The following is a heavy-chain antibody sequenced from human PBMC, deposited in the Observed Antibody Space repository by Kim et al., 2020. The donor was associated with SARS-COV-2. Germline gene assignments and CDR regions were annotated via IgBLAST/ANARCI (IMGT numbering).Heavy chain of an antibody. Sequence: RFTISRDNAKNALYLQMNSLRAEDTAVYYCARELSTVLRFFEFDNYYGMDVWGQGTTVTVSS. J-gene: IGHJ6*02. CDR3: ARELSTVLRFFEFDNYYGMDV. V-gene: IGHV3-11*06. D-gene: IGHD3-3*01.